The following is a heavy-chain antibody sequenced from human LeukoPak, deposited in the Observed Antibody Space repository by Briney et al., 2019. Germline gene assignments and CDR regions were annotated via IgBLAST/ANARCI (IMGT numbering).Heavy chain of an antibody. CDR3: AKDLLRNYYSSAFDY. J-gene: IGHJ4*02. V-gene: IGHV3-23*01. Sequence: PGGSLRLSCAASGFTFSSYAMSWVRPAPGKGLEWVSAISGSGGSTYYADSVKGRFTISRDNSKNTLYLQMNSLRAEDTAVYYCAKDLLRNYYSSAFDYWGQGTLVTVSS. D-gene: IGHD3-22*01. CDR2: ISGSGGST. CDR1: GFTFSSYA.